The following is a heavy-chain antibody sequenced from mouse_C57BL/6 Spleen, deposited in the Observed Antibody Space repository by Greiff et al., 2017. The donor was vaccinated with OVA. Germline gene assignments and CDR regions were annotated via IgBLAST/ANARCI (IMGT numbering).Heavy chain of an antibody. CDR1: GYAFSSYW. CDR3: ARGDYYGSSYHYYAMDY. Sequence: QVQLQQSGAELVKPGASVKISCKASGYAFSSYWMNWVKQRPGKGLEWIGQIYPGDGDTNYNGKFKGKATLTADKSSRTAYMQLSSLTSEDSAVYFCARGDYYGSSYHYYAMDYWGQGTSVTVSS. J-gene: IGHJ4*01. D-gene: IGHD1-1*01. CDR2: IYPGDGDT. V-gene: IGHV1-80*01.